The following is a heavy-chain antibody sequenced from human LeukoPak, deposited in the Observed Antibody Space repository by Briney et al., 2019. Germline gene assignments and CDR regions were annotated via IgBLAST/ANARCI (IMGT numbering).Heavy chain of an antibody. V-gene: IGHV3-30*02. D-gene: IGHD6-19*01. J-gene: IGHJ4*02. Sequence: PGGSLRLSCAASRFNFSTYGIHWVRQAPGKGLEWVAFIRYDGSNKYYADSVKGRFTISRDNSKNTLYLQMNSLRAEDTAVYYCTTSPVPGIDYWGQGIQVTVSS. CDR2: IRYDGSNK. CDR1: RFNFSTYG. CDR3: TTSPVPGIDY.